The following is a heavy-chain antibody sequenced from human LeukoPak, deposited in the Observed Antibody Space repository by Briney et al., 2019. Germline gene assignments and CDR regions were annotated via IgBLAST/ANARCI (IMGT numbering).Heavy chain of an antibody. D-gene: IGHD3-10*01. V-gene: IGHV4-30-4*01. Sequence: PSQTLSLTCTVSGGSISSGDYYWSWIRQPPGKGLEWIGYIYYSGSTYYNPSLKSRVTISVDTSKNQFSLKLSSVTAADTAVYYCARVTGGSGSCYSPLHYYFDYWGQGTLVTVSS. J-gene: IGHJ4*02. CDR1: GGSISSGDYY. CDR3: ARVTGGSGSCYSPLHYYFDY. CDR2: IYYSGST.